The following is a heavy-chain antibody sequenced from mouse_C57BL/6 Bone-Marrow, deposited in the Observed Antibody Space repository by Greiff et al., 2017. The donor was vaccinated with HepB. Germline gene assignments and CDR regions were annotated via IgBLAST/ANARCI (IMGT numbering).Heavy chain of an antibody. Sequence: EVQLQESGGGLVKPGGSLKLSCAASGFTFSDYGMHWVRQAPEKGLEWVAYISSGSSTIYYADTVKGRFTISRDNAKNTLFLQMTSLRSEDTAMYYCARRNLLWYYYFDYWGQGTTLTVSS. CDR2: ISSGSSTI. CDR3: ARRNLLWYYYFDY. V-gene: IGHV5-17*01. CDR1: GFTFSDYG. D-gene: IGHD2-1*01. J-gene: IGHJ2*01.